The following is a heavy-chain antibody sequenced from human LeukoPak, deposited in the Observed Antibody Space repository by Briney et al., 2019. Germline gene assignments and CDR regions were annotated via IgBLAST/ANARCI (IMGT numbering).Heavy chain of an antibody. CDR3: ARALLYDYVWGSYRSPYYFDY. V-gene: IGHV3-21*01. Sequence: GGSLRLSCAASGFTFSSYSMNWVRQAPGKGLEWFSSISSSSSYIYYADSVKGRFTISRDNAKNSLYLQMNSLRAEDTAVYYCARALLYDYVWGSYRSPYYFDYWGQGTLVTVSS. D-gene: IGHD3-16*02. CDR1: GFTFSSYS. J-gene: IGHJ4*02. CDR2: ISSSSSYI.